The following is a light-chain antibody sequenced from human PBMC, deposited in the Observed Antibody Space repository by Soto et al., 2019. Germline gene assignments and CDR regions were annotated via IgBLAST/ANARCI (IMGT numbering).Light chain of an antibody. J-gene: IGKJ3*01. V-gene: IGKV3-20*01. Sequence: EIVLTQSPGTLSLSPGERATLSCRASQRVGSSYLAWYQHKPGQAPRLLIYGASSRATGIPDRFSGSGSGTDFTLTISSLEPEDFAVYYCQQYGTLITFGPGTKVDIK. CDR1: QRVGSSY. CDR3: QQYGTLIT. CDR2: GAS.